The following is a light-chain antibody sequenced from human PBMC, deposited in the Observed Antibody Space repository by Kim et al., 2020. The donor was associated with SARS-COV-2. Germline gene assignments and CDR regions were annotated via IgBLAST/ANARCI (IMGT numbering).Light chain of an antibody. V-gene: IGKV3-20*01. Sequence: EVVLTQSPGTLSLSPGERATLSCRASQSVTSNYLAWYQQRPGQPPRLLIYGASSRATDIPDKFSGSGSGTDLTLTISRLEPDDFAVYYCQQYGSAPSTFGQGTKVDIK. CDR2: GAS. J-gene: IGKJ1*01. CDR3: QQYGSAPST. CDR1: QSVTSNY.